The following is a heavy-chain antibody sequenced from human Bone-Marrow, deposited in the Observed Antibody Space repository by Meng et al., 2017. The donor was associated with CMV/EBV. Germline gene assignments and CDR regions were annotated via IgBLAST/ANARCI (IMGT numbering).Heavy chain of an antibody. D-gene: IGHD2-2*02. J-gene: IGHJ4*02. Sequence: GGSLRLSCAASGFTFSGYWMSWVRQAPGKGLEWVANIKQDGSEKYYVDSLKGRFTISRDQAKNSLYLQMNSLKTEDTAVYYCTTLIVVVPAAIVSIDYWGQGTLVTVSS. V-gene: IGHV3-7*03. CDR3: TTLIVVVPAAIVSIDY. CDR2: IKQDGSEK. CDR1: GFTFSGYW.